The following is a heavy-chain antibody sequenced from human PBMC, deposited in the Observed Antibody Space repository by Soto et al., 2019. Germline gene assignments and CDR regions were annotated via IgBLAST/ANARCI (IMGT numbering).Heavy chain of an antibody. J-gene: IGHJ4*02. Sequence: ASVKVSCKASGYTFTNYDINWVRQAPGQGLEWMGWISAYNGNTNYAQNIQGRVTMTTDTSTSTAYMELRSLRSDDTAVYYCARDGYGSDWPFDYWGRGTLVTVSS. CDR1: GYTFTNYD. V-gene: IGHV1-18*01. D-gene: IGHD6-25*01. CDR2: ISAYNGNT. CDR3: ARDGYGSDWPFDY.